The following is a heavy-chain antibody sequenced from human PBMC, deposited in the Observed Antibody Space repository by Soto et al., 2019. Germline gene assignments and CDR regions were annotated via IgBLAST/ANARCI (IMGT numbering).Heavy chain of an antibody. J-gene: IGHJ5*02. Sequence: EVQLVESGGGLVQPGRSLRLSCAAFGFTFEDYAMHWIRQTPGKGLEWVTGINWNSGSIGYADSVKGRLTISRDNANNSLYLQMDSLRTEDTALYFCAKGRGALAVVSNWFDPWGQGTLVTVSS. V-gene: IGHV3-9*01. CDR3: AKGRGALAVVSNWFDP. CDR2: INWNSGSI. D-gene: IGHD3-22*01. CDR1: GFTFEDYA.